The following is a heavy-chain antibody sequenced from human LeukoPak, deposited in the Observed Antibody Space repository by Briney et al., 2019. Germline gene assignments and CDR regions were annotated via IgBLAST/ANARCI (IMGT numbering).Heavy chain of an antibody. CDR2: ISPDARTI. CDR3: VRGQATAWGLDY. CDR1: GFAFGSNW. D-gene: IGHD6-13*01. J-gene: IGHJ4*02. V-gene: IGHV3-74*01. Sequence: GGSLRLSCAASGFAFGSNWMHWVRQAPGKGLVWVSHISPDARTITYAAFVKGRFTISRDNAKNTLYLQMNSLRAEDTALYYCVRGQATAWGLDYWGQGTLVTVSS.